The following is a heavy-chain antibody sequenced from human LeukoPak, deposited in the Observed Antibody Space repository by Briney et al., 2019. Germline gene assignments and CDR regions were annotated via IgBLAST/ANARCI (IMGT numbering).Heavy chain of an antibody. V-gene: IGHV4-59*01. Sequence: SGTLSLTCTVSGGSISSYYWSWIRQPPGKGLEWIGYIYYSGSTNYNPSLKSRVTISVDTSKNQFSLKLSSVTAADTAVYYCARGSLGYYYYYMDVWGKGTTVTVSS. J-gene: IGHJ6*03. CDR1: GGSISSYY. D-gene: IGHD3-16*01. CDR3: ARGSLGYYYYYMDV. CDR2: IYYSGST.